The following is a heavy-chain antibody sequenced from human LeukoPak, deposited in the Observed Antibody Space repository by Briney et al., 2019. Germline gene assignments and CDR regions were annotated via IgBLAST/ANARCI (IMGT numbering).Heavy chain of an antibody. D-gene: IGHD3-3*01. CDR1: GYSFTSYW. V-gene: IGHV5-51*01. J-gene: IGHJ4*02. Sequence: GESLKISCKGSGYSFTSYWIGWVRQMPGKGLEWMGIIYPGDSDTRYSPSFQGQVTISADESISTAYLQWSSLKASDTAMYYCAIGDFWSGYPAPYFDYWGQGTLVTVSS. CDR2: IYPGDSDT. CDR3: AIGDFWSGYPAPYFDY.